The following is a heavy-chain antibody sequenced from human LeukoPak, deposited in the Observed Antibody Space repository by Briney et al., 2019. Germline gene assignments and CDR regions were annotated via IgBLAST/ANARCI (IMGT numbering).Heavy chain of an antibody. V-gene: IGHV4-59*01. CDR3: AGGAEWPNFDS. D-gene: IGHD3-3*01. CDR2: FYYSGNS. J-gene: IGHJ4*02. Sequence: SETLSLTCTVSGGSLTTYYWSWIRQSPGKGLEWIGYFYYSGNSNYNPSLKSRVTISIDTSKNQFSLRLTSVTAADTAVYYCAGGAEWPNFDSWGQGTLVTVSS. CDR1: GGSLTTYY.